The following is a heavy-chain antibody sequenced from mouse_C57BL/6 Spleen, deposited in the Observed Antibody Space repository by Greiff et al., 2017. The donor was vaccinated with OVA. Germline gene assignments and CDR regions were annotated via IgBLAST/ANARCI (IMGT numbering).Heavy chain of an antibody. V-gene: IGHV1-54*01. CDR1: GYAFTNYL. CDR3: ARLSYAMDY. CDR2: INPGSGGT. J-gene: IGHJ4*01. Sequence: QVQLQQSGAELVRPGTSVKVSCKASGYAFTNYLIEWVKQRPGQGLEWIGVINPGSGGTNYNEKFKGKATLTADKSSSTAYMQLSSLTSEDSAVYFCARLSYAMDYWGQGTSVTVSS.